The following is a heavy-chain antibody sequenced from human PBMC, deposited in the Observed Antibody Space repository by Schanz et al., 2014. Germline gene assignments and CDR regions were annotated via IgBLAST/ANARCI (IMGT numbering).Heavy chain of an antibody. CDR1: GVFIDNDYS. Sequence: QLQLRESDSGLVKPSQTLSLTCSVSGVFIDNDYSWTWIRQPPGKGLEWVGYIYHSGSSYYNPSLRSRISRSVDRAKNQFSLKLNAVTAADTAVYYCARGKYYDSPYTVDSWGQGTMVTVS. CDR2: IYHSGSS. CDR3: ARGKYYDSPYTVDS. J-gene: IGHJ3*02. V-gene: IGHV4-30-2*01. D-gene: IGHD3-22*01.